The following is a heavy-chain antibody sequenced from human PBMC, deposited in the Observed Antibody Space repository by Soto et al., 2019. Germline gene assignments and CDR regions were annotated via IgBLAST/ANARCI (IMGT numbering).Heavy chain of an antibody. V-gene: IGHV3-7*01. D-gene: IGHD3-3*01. Sequence: GGSLRLSCAASGFTFSSYWMSWVRQAPGQGLGGVANIKQDGSGKYYVDSVKGRFTISRDNAKNSLYLQMNSLRAEDTDVYYCASGGYYDYYYGMDVWGQGTTVTVSS. CDR3: ASGGYYDYYYGMDV. CDR1: GFTFSSYW. CDR2: IKQDGSGK. J-gene: IGHJ6*02.